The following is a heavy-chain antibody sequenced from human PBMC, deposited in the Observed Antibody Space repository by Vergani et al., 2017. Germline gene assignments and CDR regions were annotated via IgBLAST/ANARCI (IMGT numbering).Heavy chain of an antibody. V-gene: IGHV4-59*01. CDR2: IYYSGST. D-gene: IGHD1-26*01. CDR3: ARFKYGGSYLDAFDI. Sequence: QVQLQESGPGLVKPSETLSLTCTVSGGSISSYYWSWIRQPPGKGLEWIGYIYYSGSTNYNPSLKSRGTRSVDTSKNQFSLKLSSVTAADTAVYYCARFKYGGSYLDAFDIWGQGTMVTVSS. CDR1: GGSISSYY. J-gene: IGHJ3*02.